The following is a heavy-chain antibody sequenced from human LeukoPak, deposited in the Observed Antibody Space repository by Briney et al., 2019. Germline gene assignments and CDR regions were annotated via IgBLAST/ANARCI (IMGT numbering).Heavy chain of an antibody. Sequence: RPSGTLSLTCAVYGGSFSGYYWSWIRQPPGKGLEWIGEINHSGSTNYNPSLKSRVTISVDTSKNQFSLKLSSVTAADTAVYYCARGRGGQQLTTWDYWGQGTLVTVSS. CDR3: ARGRGGQQLTTWDY. D-gene: IGHD6-13*01. CDR1: GGSFSGYY. J-gene: IGHJ4*02. CDR2: INHSGST. V-gene: IGHV4-34*01.